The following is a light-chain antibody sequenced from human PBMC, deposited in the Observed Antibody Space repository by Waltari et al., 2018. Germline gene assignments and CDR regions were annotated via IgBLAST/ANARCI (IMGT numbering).Light chain of an antibody. V-gene: IGKV3-11*01. CDR3: HQRSDWGT. CDR1: QSISNY. J-gene: IGKJ4*01. CDR2: DTS. Sequence: EIVLTQSPATLSLSPGERATLSCRASQSISNYLACYQQKRGQAPRLLLYDTSNRATGIPARFSGSGSGTEFTLTISSLEPEDFAVYYCHQRSDWGTFGGGTKGEI.